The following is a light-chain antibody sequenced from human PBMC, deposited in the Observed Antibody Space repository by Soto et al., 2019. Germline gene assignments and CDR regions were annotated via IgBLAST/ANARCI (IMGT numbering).Light chain of an antibody. CDR1: QNINKY. V-gene: IGKV1-39*01. CDR2: AAS. Sequence: DIHLTQSPSSLSASVGDSVTITCRLSQNINKYLNWYEHRPGKAPKLLIYAASSLQTGVPTRFSGAGAGTFFTLTISNLQLEDVASYYCQQSYGSPGAFGRGTKVQI. CDR3: QQSYGSPGA. J-gene: IGKJ1*01.